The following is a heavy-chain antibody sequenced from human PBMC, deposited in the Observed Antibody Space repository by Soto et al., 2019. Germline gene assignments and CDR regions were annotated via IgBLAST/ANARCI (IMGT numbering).Heavy chain of an antibody. J-gene: IGHJ1*01. V-gene: IGHV3-23*01. CDR2: ISGGGSTT. CDR1: GFTFSSYA. CDR3: ARDQAAGGTISRDFQE. D-gene: IGHD6-13*01. Sequence: GGSLRLSCEASGFTFSSYAMSWVRQAPGKGLEWVSGISGGGSTTYYADSVKGRFTISRDNSKNTPYLQVNSLRAEDTAVYYCARDQAAGGTISRDFQEWGQGTMVT.